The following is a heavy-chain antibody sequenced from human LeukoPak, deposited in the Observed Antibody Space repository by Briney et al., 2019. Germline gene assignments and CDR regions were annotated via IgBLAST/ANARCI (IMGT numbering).Heavy chain of an antibody. V-gene: IGHV3-21*01. Sequence: GGSLRLSCAASGFTFSSYSMNWVRQAPGKGPEWVSSISSSSSYIYYADSVKGRFTISRDNAKNSLYLQVNSLRAEDTAVYYCARETYYYDSSGYLPHPFDYWGQGTLVTVSS. D-gene: IGHD3-22*01. J-gene: IGHJ4*02. CDR2: ISSSSSYI. CDR3: ARETYYYDSSGYLPHPFDY. CDR1: GFTFSSYS.